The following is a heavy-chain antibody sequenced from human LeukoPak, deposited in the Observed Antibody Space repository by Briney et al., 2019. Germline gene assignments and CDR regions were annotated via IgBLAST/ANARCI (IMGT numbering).Heavy chain of an antibody. J-gene: IGHJ2*01. Sequence: SETLSLTCTVSGGSISSYYWSWIRQPPGKGLEWIGYIYYSGSTNYNPSLKSRVTISVDTSKNQFSLKLSSVTAADTAIYYCARDQRFLEWLLPYWYFDLWGRGTLVTVSS. V-gene: IGHV4-59*12. D-gene: IGHD3-3*01. CDR2: IYYSGST. CDR1: GGSISSYY. CDR3: ARDQRFLEWLLPYWYFDL.